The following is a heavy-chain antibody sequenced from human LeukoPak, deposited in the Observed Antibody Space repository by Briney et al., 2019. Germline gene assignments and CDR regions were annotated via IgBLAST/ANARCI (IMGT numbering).Heavy chain of an antibody. V-gene: IGHV1-69*13. J-gene: IGHJ4*02. CDR3: ARGGLMTVGSVIANPFDY. CDR2: IIPNFGTP. Sequence: GASVKVSCKASGGTFSTYSITWVRQAPGQGLEWMGGIIPNFGTPNYAQKFQGRVTITADGSTSTVYMELSSLRSEDTAVYYCARGGLMTVGSVIANPFDYWGQGILVTVSS. CDR1: GGTFSTYS. D-gene: IGHD3-16*02.